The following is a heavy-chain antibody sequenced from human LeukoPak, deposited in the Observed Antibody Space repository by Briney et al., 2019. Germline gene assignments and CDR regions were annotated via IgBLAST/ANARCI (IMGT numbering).Heavy chain of an antibody. V-gene: IGHV3-21*01. CDR3: ARAGDYAAAGFDY. CDR1: GFLFNYFA. J-gene: IGHJ4*02. Sequence: PGGSLRLSCAGSGFLFNYFALNWVRQAPGKGLEWVSSIGGGGAYIYYADSVKGRFTISRDNAKNSVFLQMNSLRAEDTAVYYCARAGDYAAAGFDYWGQGTLVTVSS. CDR2: IGGGGAYI. D-gene: IGHD4-17*01.